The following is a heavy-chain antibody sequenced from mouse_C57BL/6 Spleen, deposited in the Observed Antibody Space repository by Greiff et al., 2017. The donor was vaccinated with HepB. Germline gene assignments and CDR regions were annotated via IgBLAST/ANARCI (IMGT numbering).Heavy chain of an antibody. CDR1: GYTFTSYW. Sequence: QVQLKQPGAELVRPGSSVKLSCKASGYTFTSYWMHWVKQRPIQGLEWIGNIDPSDSETHYNQKFKDKATLTVDKSSSTAYMQLSSLTSEDSAVYYCARGTTVVADYFDYWGQGSTLTVSS. CDR3: ARGTTVVADYFDY. J-gene: IGHJ2*01. V-gene: IGHV1-52*01. CDR2: IDPSDSET. D-gene: IGHD1-1*01.